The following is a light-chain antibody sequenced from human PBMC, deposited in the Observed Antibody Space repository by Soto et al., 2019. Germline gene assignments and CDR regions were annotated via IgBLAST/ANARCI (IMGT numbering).Light chain of an antibody. V-gene: IGKV1-5*01. CDR1: QSISSW. Sequence: DIQMTQSPSTLSASVGDRVTITCRASQSISSWLAWYQQKPGKAPKLLIYDASSVESGVPSRFSGSGSGTEFTLTISSLHPDDLATYYCQQYNSYWTFGQRTKLEIK. CDR3: QQYNSYWT. J-gene: IGKJ1*01. CDR2: DAS.